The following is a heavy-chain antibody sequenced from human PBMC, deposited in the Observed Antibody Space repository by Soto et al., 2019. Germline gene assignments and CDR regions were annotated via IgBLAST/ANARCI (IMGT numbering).Heavy chain of an antibody. J-gene: IGHJ4*02. Sequence: PGGSLRLSCAASGFTFSSYSMNWVRQAPGKGLEWVSYISSSSSTIYYADSVKGRFTISRDNAKNSLYLQMNSLRDEDTAVYYCARDPSLNYYYDSSGYYLNYFDYWGQGTLVTVSS. V-gene: IGHV3-48*02. CDR3: ARDPSLNYYYDSSGYYLNYFDY. CDR1: GFTFSSYS. CDR2: ISSSSSTI. D-gene: IGHD3-22*01.